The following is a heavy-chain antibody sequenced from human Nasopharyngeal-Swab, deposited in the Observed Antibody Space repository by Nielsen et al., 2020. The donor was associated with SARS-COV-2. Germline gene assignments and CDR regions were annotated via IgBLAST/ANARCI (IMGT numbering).Heavy chain of an antibody. CDR3: ARAPLGYCSGGSCLPDY. V-gene: IGHV3-33*08. J-gene: IGHJ4*02. CDR2: IWYDGSNK. D-gene: IGHD2-15*01. Sequence: GESLKISCAASGFSFSSYAMSWVRQTPGKGLEWVAVIWYDGSNKYYADSVKGRFTISRDNSKNTLYLQMNSLRAEDTAVYYCARAPLGYCSGGSCLPDYWGQGTLVTVSS. CDR1: GFSFSSYA.